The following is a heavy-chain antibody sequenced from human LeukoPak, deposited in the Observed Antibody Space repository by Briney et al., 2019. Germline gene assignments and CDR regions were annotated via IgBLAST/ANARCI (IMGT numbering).Heavy chain of an antibody. CDR2: ISGSGGST. Sequence: GGSLRLSCAASGFTFSSYAMSWVRQAPGKGLEWVSAISGSGGSTYYANSVKGRFTISRDNSKNTLYLQMNSLRAEDTAVYYCAKVGLIVATISWFDPWGQGTLVTVSS. D-gene: IGHD5-12*01. J-gene: IGHJ5*02. V-gene: IGHV3-23*01. CDR1: GFTFSSYA. CDR3: AKVGLIVATISWFDP.